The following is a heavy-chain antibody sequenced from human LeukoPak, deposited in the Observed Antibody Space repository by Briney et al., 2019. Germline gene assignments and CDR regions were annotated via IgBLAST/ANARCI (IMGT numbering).Heavy chain of an antibody. CDR1: GGSFSGYY. CDR3: ARFKNSSSWHDAFDI. D-gene: IGHD6-13*01. CDR2: INHSGST. J-gene: IGHJ3*02. Sequence: SETLSLTCAVSGGSFSGYYWSWIRQPPGKGLEWIGEINHSGSTNYNPSLKSRVTISVDTSKNQFSLKLSSVTAADTAVYYCARFKNSSSWHDAFDIWGQGTMVTVSS. V-gene: IGHV4-34*01.